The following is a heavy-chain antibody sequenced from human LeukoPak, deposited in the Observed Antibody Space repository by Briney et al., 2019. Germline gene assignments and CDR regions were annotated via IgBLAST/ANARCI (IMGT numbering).Heavy chain of an antibody. CDR2: IKQDGSEK. V-gene: IGHV3-7*01. CDR1: GFTFSSYW. J-gene: IGHJ5*02. CDR3: AREGFDWNSRAFDP. Sequence: GGSLRLSRAASGFTFSSYWMSWVRQAPGKGLEWVANIKQDGSEKYYVDSVKGRFTISRDNAKNSLYLQMNSLRAEDTAVYYCAREGFDWNSRAFDPWGQGTLVTVSS. D-gene: IGHD1-7*01.